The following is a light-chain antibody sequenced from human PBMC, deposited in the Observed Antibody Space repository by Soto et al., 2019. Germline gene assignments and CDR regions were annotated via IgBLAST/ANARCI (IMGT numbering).Light chain of an antibody. V-gene: IGKV1-9*01. CDR3: QHGTTYPAVT. J-gene: IGKJ4*01. CDR1: QGIGDY. Sequence: IQLTQSPSSLSASVGDSVTITCRASQGIGDYLSWYQQKPGRAPRLLIYAASTLHSGVPSRFSGSGSGTDFTLTIFRLQPEDVAAYYCQHGTTYPAVTFGGGTKVVI. CDR2: AAS.